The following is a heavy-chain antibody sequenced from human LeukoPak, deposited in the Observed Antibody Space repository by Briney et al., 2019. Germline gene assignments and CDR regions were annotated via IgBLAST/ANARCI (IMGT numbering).Heavy chain of an antibody. CDR3: ATSRTFDY. CDR1: GFTFSSYA. V-gene: IGHV3-23*01. CDR2: ISGSGVGT. Sequence: GGSLRLSCAASGFTFSSYAMSWVRQAPGKGLEWVSAISGSGVGTYYADSVKGRFTISRDNSKNTLYLQMNSLRAEDTAIYYCATSRTFDYWGQGTLVTVSS. D-gene: IGHD2-2*01. J-gene: IGHJ4*02.